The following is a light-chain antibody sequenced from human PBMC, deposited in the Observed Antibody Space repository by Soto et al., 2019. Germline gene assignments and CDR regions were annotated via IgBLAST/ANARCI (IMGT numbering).Light chain of an antibody. CDR3: MQGTHWPPT. CDR1: QSLVYSDGNTL. CDR2: KVS. Sequence: DVVLTQSPLSLPVTLGQSASISCRSAQSLVYSDGNTLLNWFHQRPDQSPRRLIYKVSVRDSGVPHRFSGSGSGTDFTLKINEVEAGDVGVYYCMQGTHWPPTFGPGTKVDI. J-gene: IGKJ3*01. V-gene: IGKV2-30*01.